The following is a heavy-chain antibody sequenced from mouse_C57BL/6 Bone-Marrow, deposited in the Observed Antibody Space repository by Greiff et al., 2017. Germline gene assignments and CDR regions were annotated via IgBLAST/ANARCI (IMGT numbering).Heavy chain of an antibody. V-gene: IGHV1-7*01. CDR1: GYTFTSYW. Sequence: QVQLQQSGAELAKPGASVKLSCKASGYTFTSYWMHWVKQRPGQGLEWIGYINPSSGYTKYNQKFKDKATLTADKSSSTAYMQLSSLTYEDSAVYYCAREPYGNYEGFAYWGQGTLVTVSA. CDR2: INPSSGYT. CDR3: AREPYGNYEGFAY. J-gene: IGHJ3*01. D-gene: IGHD2-1*01.